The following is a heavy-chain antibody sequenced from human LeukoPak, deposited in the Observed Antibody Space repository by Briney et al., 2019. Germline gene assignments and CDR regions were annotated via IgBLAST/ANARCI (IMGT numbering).Heavy chain of an antibody. D-gene: IGHD1-26*01. J-gene: IGHJ4*02. CDR1: GFIFSRYW. CDR3: AREPPYSGSYYVDY. V-gene: IGHV3-74*01. CDR2: INRDGSST. Sequence: GGSLRLSCAASGFIFSRYWMNWVRQAPGKGLVWVSRINRDGSSTNYADSVKGRFTISRDNAKNTLYLQMNSLRAEDTAVYYCAREPPYSGSYYVDYWGQGTLVTVSS.